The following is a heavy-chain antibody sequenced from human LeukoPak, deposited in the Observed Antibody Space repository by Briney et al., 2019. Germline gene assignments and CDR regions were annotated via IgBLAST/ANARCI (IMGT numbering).Heavy chain of an antibody. Sequence: GGSLRLSCAASGFTFSSYGMHWVRQAPGKGLEWVAVISHDGSNKYYADSVKGRFTISRDNSKNTLYLQMNSLRAEDTAVYYCARDYKGWLQTYYFDYWGQGTLVTVSS. V-gene: IGHV3-30*06. D-gene: IGHD5-24*01. CDR1: GFTFSSYG. J-gene: IGHJ4*02. CDR2: ISHDGSNK. CDR3: ARDYKGWLQTYYFDY.